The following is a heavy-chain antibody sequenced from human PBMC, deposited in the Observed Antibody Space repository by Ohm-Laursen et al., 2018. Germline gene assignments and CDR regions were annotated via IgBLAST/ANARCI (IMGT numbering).Heavy chain of an antibody. CDR1: GFTFSNYD. J-gene: IGHJ1*01. D-gene: IGHD4-17*01. Sequence: GSLRLSCSASGFTFSNYDMNWVRQAPGKGPEWVSYISRDSSTIYYPDSVRGRFTISRDNAKNSLHLHMNSLRAEDTAVYYCARGVTYGDYSGAEYFQHWGQGTLVTVSS. CDR3: ARGVTYGDYSGAEYFQH. CDR2: ISRDSSTI. V-gene: IGHV3-48*01.